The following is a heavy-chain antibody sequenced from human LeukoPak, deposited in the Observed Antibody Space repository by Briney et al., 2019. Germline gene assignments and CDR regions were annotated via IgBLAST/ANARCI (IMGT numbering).Heavy chain of an antibody. Sequence: PGGSLRLSCAASGFTFSSYGMHWIRQPPGKGLEWIGSIYYSGSTYYNPSLKSRVTISVDTSKNQFSLKLSSVTAADTAVYYCARHQTYGGSLFDYWGQGTLVTVSS. V-gene: IGHV4-39*01. D-gene: IGHD4-23*01. CDR2: IYYSGST. J-gene: IGHJ4*02. CDR3: ARHQTYGGSLFDY. CDR1: GFTFSSYG.